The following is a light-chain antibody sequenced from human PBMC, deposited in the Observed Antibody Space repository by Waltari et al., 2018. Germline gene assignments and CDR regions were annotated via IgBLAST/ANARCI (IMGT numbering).Light chain of an antibody. Sequence: SQTINSDLNWYQQKSGKAPNLLIYHASTLQDGVPSKFSGSGSGTHFTLTINNLQPEDIATYFCQQTSRIPLTFGGGTKVEV. CDR3: QQTSRIPLT. V-gene: IGKV1-39*01. CDR1: QTINSD. CDR2: HAS. J-gene: IGKJ4*01.